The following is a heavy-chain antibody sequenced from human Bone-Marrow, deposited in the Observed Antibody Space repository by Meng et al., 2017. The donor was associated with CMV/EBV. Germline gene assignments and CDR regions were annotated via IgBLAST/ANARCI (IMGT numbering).Heavy chain of an antibody. CDR3: ARGYILTGFDY. CDR2: IWYDGSNK. D-gene: IGHD3-9*01. Sequence: GGSLRLSCAASGFTFSSYGMHWVRQAPGKGLEWVAVIWYDGSNKYYADSVKGRFTISRDNSKNTLYLQMNSLRAEDTAVYYCARGYILTGFDYWGQGTRVTVSS. CDR1: GFTFSSYG. V-gene: IGHV3-33*01. J-gene: IGHJ4*02.